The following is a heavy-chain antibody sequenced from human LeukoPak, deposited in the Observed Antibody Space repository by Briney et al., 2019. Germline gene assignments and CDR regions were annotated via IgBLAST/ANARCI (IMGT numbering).Heavy chain of an antibody. CDR1: GFAASSNY. CDR2: IYSGGST. CDR3: ASGSGSYRTPYYYMDV. Sequence: GGSLRLSCVASGFAASSNYMSWVRQAPGKGLEWVSVIYSGGSTYYADSVKGRFTISRDNSKNTLYLQMNSLRAEDTAVYYCASGSGSYRTPYYYMDVWGTGTTVTVSS. D-gene: IGHD3-10*01. V-gene: IGHV3-53*01. J-gene: IGHJ6*03.